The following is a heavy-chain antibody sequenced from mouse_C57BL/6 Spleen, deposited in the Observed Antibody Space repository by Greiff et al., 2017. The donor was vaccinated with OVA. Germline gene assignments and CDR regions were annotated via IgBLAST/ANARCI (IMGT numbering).Heavy chain of an antibody. CDR3: ASGDDVYSLEY. D-gene: IGHD2-2*01. Sequence: VQLQQSGPELVKPGASVKLSCKASGYAFSSSWMNWVKQRPGQGLEWIGRIYPGGGDTNYNGKFKGKAPLTADKSSSPAYMPLRSLTSEDSAVCFCASGDDVYSLEYWGQGTSVTVSA. V-gene: IGHV1-82*01. CDR2: IYPGGGDT. J-gene: IGHJ4*01. CDR1: GYAFSSSW.